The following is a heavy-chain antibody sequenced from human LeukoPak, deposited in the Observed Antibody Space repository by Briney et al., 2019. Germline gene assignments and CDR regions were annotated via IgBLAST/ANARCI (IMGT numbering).Heavy chain of an antibody. V-gene: IGHV3-30*18. J-gene: IGHJ4*02. CDR3: AKSRGCSSTSCLVDY. CDR1: GCSFSSYG. CDR2: ISYDGSNK. D-gene: IGHD2-2*01. Sequence: GMSLRLSCAASGCSFSSYGMHWGRQAPCKGLDLVLVISYDGSNKYYADSVKGRFTISRDNSKNTMYLQMNRLRAEDTAVYYCAKSRGCSSTSCLVDYWGQGTLVTVSS.